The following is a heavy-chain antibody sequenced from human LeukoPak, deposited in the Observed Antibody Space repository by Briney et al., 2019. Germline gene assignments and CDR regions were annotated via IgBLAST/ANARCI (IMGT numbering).Heavy chain of an antibody. J-gene: IGHJ6*02. CDR2: IRNMARSYTT. Sequence: PGGSLRLSCAASGFSFSDHYMDWVRQAPGQGLEWVGRIRNMARSYTTEYAASVTGRFTISRDDSKNSLYLQMNSLTIEDTAVYYCTGGRSDRGYYGFDVWGQGTTVIVSS. CDR3: TGGRSDRGYYGFDV. CDR1: GFSFSDHY. V-gene: IGHV3-72*01.